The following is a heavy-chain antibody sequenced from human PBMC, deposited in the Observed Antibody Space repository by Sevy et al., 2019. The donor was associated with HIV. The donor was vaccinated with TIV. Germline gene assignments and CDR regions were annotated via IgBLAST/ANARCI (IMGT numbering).Heavy chain of an antibody. J-gene: IGHJ4*02. CDR3: ARDPRMCGDYLVAYFDY. Sequence: GGSLRLSCAASGFTPSTYGMHWVRQAPGKGLEWVAVIGYDGSNIYYADSVKGRFTISRDNSKNTLFLQMDSLRAEDTAIYYCARDPRMCGDYLVAYFDYWGQGTLVTVS. V-gene: IGHV3-33*01. CDR1: GFTPSTYG. D-gene: IGHD5-12*01. CDR2: IGYDGSNI.